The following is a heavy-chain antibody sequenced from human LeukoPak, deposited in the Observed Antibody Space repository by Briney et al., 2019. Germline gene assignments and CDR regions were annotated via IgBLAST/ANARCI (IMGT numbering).Heavy chain of an antibody. J-gene: IGHJ6*03. CDR1: GFTVSSNY. Sequence: GGSLRLSCAASGFTVSSNYMSWVRQAPGKGLEWVSVIYSGGSTYYADSVKGRFTISRDNSKNTLYLQMNSLRAEDTAVYYCAKGPRYYYYYMDVWGKGTTVTVSS. CDR3: AKGPRYYYYYMDV. CDR2: IYSGGST. V-gene: IGHV3-53*05.